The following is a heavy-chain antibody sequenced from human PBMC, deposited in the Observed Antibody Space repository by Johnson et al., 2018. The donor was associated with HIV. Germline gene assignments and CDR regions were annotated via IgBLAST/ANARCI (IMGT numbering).Heavy chain of an antibody. V-gene: IGHV3-74*02. CDR1: GFTFSSYW. Sequence: EQLVESGGGLVKPGGSLRVSCAASGFTFSSYWMHWVRQAPGKGLVWVSRINSDGSSTNYADSVKGRFTISRDNAKNTLYLQMNSLRPEDTAVYYCVQGVPNPAGAFDIWGRGTMVTVSS. D-gene: IGHD6-19*01. CDR3: VQGVPNPAGAFDI. J-gene: IGHJ3*02. CDR2: INSDGSST.